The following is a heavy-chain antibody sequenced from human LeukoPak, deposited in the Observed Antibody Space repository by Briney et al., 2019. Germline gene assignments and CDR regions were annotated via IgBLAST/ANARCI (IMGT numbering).Heavy chain of an antibody. D-gene: IGHD3-10*01. Sequence: SQTLSLTCTVSGGSISSGSYYWSWIRQPAGKGLEWIGRIYTSGSTNYNPSLKSRVTISVGMSKNQFSLKLSSVTAADTAVYYCARTLVRGVVGRGYYYYGMDVWGQGTTVTVSS. CDR1: GGSISSGSYY. CDR3: ARTLVRGVVGRGYYYYGMDV. V-gene: IGHV4-61*02. CDR2: IYTSGST. J-gene: IGHJ6*02.